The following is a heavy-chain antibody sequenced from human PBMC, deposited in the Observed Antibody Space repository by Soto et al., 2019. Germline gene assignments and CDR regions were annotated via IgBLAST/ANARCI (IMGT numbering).Heavy chain of an antibody. J-gene: IGHJ4*02. CDR2: INPNSGGT. Sequence: ASVKVSCKSSGYTFTGYYMHWVRQAPGQGLEWMGWINPNSGGTNYAQKFQGWVTMTRDTSISTAYMELSRLRSDDTAVYYCARYLYSSGWYDYWGQGTLVTVSS. V-gene: IGHV1-2*04. D-gene: IGHD6-19*01. CDR1: GYTFTGYY. CDR3: ARYLYSSGWYDY.